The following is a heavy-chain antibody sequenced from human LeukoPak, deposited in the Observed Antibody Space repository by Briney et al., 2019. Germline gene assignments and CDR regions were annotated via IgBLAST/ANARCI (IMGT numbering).Heavy chain of an antibody. CDR1: GGSISSSSYY. V-gene: IGHV4-39*07. CDR3: ARPLNKRDGYSSDN. CDR2: IYYSGST. Sequence: SETLSLTCTVSGGSISSSSYYWGWIRQPPGKGLEWIGSIYYSGSTYYNPSFKSRATISVDTSKNQFSLKLTSVTAADTALYYCARPLNKRDGYSSDNWGQGTLVTVSS. D-gene: IGHD5-24*01. J-gene: IGHJ4*02.